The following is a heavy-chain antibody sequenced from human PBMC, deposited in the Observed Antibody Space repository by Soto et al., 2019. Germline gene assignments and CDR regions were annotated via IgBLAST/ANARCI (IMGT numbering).Heavy chain of an antibody. J-gene: IGHJ5*02. CDR3: ARHWRVEAVPGTFWFDP. D-gene: IGHD6-19*01. CDR2: INHSGTT. CDR1: GFYISSGYC. V-gene: IGHV4-38-2*02. Sequence: SETMSLTCNVSGFYISSGYCWGWIRKTPKKGLEWIGSINHSGTTSYNPSLKSRVTILVDTSKSQFSLKLNSVTAADTAIYYCARHWRVEAVPGTFWFDPWGQGTQVTVS.